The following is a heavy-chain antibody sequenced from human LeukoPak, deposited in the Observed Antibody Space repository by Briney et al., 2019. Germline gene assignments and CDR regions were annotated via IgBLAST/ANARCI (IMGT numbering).Heavy chain of an antibody. D-gene: IGHD3-22*01. CDR2: IYYSGST. J-gene: IGHJ4*02. Sequence: SETLSLTCTVSGGSISSYYWSWIRQPPGKGLEWIGYIYYSGSTNYNPSLKSRVTISVDTSKNQFSLKLSSVTAADTAVYYCARSVVIAYYYEIWGQGTLVTVSS. CDR1: GGSISSYY. CDR3: ARSVVIAYYYEI. V-gene: IGHV4-59*12.